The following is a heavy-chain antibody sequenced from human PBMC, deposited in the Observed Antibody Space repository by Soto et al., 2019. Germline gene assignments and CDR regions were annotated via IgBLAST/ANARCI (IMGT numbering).Heavy chain of an antibody. D-gene: IGHD3-10*01. V-gene: IGHV4-34*01. CDR1: GGSFSGYQ. Sequence: QVQLQQWGAGLLKPSETLSLTCAVYGGSFSGYQWTWIRQTPGKGLEWIGEINDTGNINYNPSLKSRVPIFIDTPKKQISLQLTSVTAADTAVYYCARGLILWFGELSRRGGYYYYMDVWGKGTTVTVSS. CDR3: ARGLILWFGELSRRGGYYYYMDV. J-gene: IGHJ6*03. CDR2: INDTGNI.